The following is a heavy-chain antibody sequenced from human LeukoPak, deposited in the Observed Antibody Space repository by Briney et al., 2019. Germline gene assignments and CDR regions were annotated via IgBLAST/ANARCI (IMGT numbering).Heavy chain of an antibody. J-gene: IGHJ4*02. V-gene: IGHV3-7*01. CDR2: IKQDGSEK. CDR3: ARVFTYYYDSSGYYY. CDR1: GFTFSSYW. D-gene: IGHD3-22*01. Sequence: GGSLRPSCAASGFTFSSYWMSWVRQAPGKGLEWVANIKQDGSEKYYVDSVKGRFTISRDNAKNSLYLQMNSLRAEDTAVYYCARVFTYYYDSSGYYYWGQGTLVTVSS.